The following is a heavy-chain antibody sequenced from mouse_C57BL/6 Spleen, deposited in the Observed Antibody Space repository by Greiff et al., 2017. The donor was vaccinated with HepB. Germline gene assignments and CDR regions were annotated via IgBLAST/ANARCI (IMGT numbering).Heavy chain of an antibody. V-gene: IGHV1-15*01. CDR3: TRSYYGYSWFAY. CDR2: IDPETGGT. CDR1: GYTFTDYE. Sequence: VQLQQSGAELVRPGASVTLSCKASGYTFTDYEMHWVKQTPVHGLEWIGAIDPETGGTAYNQKFKGKAILTADKSSSTAYMELRSLTSEDSAVYYCTRSYYGYSWFAYWGQGTLVTVSA. J-gene: IGHJ3*01. D-gene: IGHD2-9*01.